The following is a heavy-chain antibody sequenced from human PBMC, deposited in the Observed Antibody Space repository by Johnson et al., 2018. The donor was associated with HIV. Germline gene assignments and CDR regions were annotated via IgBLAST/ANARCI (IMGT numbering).Heavy chain of an antibody. CDR1: GFNVSSNY. D-gene: IGHD6-13*01. Sequence: VQLVESGGGLIQPGGSLRLSCAASGFNVSSNYMNWVRQAPGKGLEWVSVIYSGGSTYYADSVKGRFSISRDKSKNTLYLQMNSLRAEDTAVYYCARDGVYSSPWDAFDIWGQGTMVTVSS. V-gene: IGHV3-53*01. J-gene: IGHJ3*02. CDR3: ARDGVYSSPWDAFDI. CDR2: IYSGGST.